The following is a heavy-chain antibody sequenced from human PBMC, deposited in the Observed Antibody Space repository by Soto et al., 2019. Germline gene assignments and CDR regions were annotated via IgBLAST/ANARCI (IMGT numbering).Heavy chain of an antibody. D-gene: IGHD2-15*01. V-gene: IGHV2-5*02. Sequence: QITLKESGPTLVKPTQTLTLTCTFSGFSLSTSGVGVAWIRQPPGKALEWLALIYWDDDKRYRPSLESRLIITKDTSKTQVVLTMTSMDSVDTATYYCAYLPCSGGSCYWFSFSGMDVWGQGTTVTVSS. J-gene: IGHJ6*02. CDR1: GFSLSTSGVG. CDR3: AYLPCSGGSCYWFSFSGMDV. CDR2: IYWDDDK.